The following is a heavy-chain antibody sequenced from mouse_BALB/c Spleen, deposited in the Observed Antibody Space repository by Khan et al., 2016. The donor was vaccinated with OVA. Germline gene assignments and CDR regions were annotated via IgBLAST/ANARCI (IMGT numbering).Heavy chain of an antibody. CDR2: IWSGGST. J-gene: IGHJ3*01. CDR3: SRNDDYDEGLDY. V-gene: IGHV2-2*02. D-gene: IGHD2-4*01. CDR1: GFSLTSYG. Sequence: VQLVESGPGLVQPSQSLSITCTASGFSLTSYGIHWVRQSPGKGLEWLGVIWSGGSTDYDAAFISRLSISKDNSKSQVFFKMNSLQGNDTAIYYCSRNDDYDEGLDYWGQGTLVTVSA.